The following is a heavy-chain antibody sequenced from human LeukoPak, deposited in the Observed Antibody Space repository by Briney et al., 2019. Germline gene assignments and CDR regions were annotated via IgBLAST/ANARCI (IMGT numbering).Heavy chain of an antibody. CDR3: AFSTYYYGSGSYSFLDY. Sequence: GGSLRLSCAASGFTFSGYWMHWVRQAPGKGLVWVSRINSDGSTTNYADSVKGRFTISRDNSKNTLYLQMNSLRAEDTAVYYCAFSTYYYGSGSYSFLDYWGQGTLVTVSS. J-gene: IGHJ4*02. V-gene: IGHV3-74*01. D-gene: IGHD3-10*01. CDR2: INSDGSTT. CDR1: GFTFSGYW.